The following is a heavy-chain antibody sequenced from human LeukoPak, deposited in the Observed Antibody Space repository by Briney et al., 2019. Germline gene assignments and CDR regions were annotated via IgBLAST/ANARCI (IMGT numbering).Heavy chain of an antibody. J-gene: IGHJ4*02. CDR2: IYYSGST. Sequence: PSETLSLTCAVYGGSFSGYYWGWIRQPPGKGLEWIGSIYYSGSTYYNPSLKSRVTISVDTSKNQFSLKLSSVTAADTAVYYCARRLYYDFWSGYYPNYFDYWGQGTLVTVSS. CDR1: GGSFSGYY. V-gene: IGHV4-39*01. D-gene: IGHD3-3*01. CDR3: ARRLYYDFWSGYYPNYFDY.